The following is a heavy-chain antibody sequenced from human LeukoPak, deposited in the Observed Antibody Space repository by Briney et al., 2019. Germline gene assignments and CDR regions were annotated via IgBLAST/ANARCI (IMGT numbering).Heavy chain of an antibody. CDR2: IKQDGSEK. J-gene: IGHJ4*02. CDR3: ARGPPNWGYDY. D-gene: IGHD7-27*01. Sequence: GGSLRLSCAASGFTFSSYWMSWVRQAPGKGLECVASIKQDGSEKYYVDSVKGRFTISRDNTKNSLYLQMNSLRADDTAVYYCARGPPNWGYDYWGPGTLVTVSS. CDR1: GFTFSSYW. V-gene: IGHV3-7*03.